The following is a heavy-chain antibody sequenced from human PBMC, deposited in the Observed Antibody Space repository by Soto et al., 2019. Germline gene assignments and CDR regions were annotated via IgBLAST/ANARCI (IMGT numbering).Heavy chain of an antibody. CDR2: IIPILGIA. V-gene: IGHV1-69*08. Sequence: QVQLVQSGAEVKKPGSSVKVSCKASGGTFSSYTISWVRQAPGQGLEWMGRIIPILGIANYAQKFQGRVXIXXDKSTSTAYMELSSLRSEDTAVYYCARDLGGGDYTWGQGTLVTVSS. CDR3: ARDLGGGDYT. D-gene: IGHD2-21*02. J-gene: IGHJ5*02. CDR1: GGTFSSYT.